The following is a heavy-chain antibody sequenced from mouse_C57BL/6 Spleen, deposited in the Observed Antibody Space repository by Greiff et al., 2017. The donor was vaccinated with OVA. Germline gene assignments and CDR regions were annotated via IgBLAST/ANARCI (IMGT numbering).Heavy chain of an antibody. V-gene: IGHV1-22*01. CDR2: INPNNGGT. CDR3: ARGERRYGSSYGDWYFDV. Sequence: EVQLQQSGPELVKPGASVKMSCKASGYTFTDYNMHWVKQSHGKSLEWIGYINPNNGGTSYNQTFKGKATLTVNKSSSTAYMELRSLTSEDSAVYYCARGERRYGSSYGDWYFDVWGTGTTVTVSS. D-gene: IGHD1-1*01. CDR1: GYTFTDYN. J-gene: IGHJ1*03.